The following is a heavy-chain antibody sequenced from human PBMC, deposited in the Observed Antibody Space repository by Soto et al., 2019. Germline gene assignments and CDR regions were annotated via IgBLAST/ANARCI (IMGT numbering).Heavy chain of an antibody. J-gene: IGHJ5*02. CDR3: ARGVVAATDNWFDP. V-gene: IGHV1-18*01. Sequence: ASVKVSCKASGYTFTSYGIRWVRHAPGQGLEWMGWISAYNGNTNYAQKLQGRVTMTTDTSTSTAYMELRSLRSDDTAVYYCARGVVAATDNWFDPWGQGTLVTVSS. D-gene: IGHD2-15*01. CDR2: ISAYNGNT. CDR1: GYTFTSYG.